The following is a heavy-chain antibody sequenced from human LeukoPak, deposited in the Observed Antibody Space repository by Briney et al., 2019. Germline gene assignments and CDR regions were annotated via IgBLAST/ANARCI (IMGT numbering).Heavy chain of an antibody. CDR1: GDSVSSNSAA. V-gene: IGHV6-1*01. CDR3: ARGLIPKLYSSSSFDI. J-gene: IGHJ3*02. CDR2: TYYRSKWYN. D-gene: IGHD6-6*01. Sequence: SQTLSLTCAISGDSVSSNSAAWNWIRQSPSRGLEWLGRTYYRSKWYNDYAVSVKSRITINPDTSKNQFSLQLNSVTPEDTAVYYCARGLIPKLYSSSSFDIWGQGTMVTVSS.